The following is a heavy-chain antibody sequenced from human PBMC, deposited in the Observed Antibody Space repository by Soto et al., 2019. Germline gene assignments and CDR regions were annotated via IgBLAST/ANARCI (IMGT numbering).Heavy chain of an antibody. D-gene: IGHD2-2*02. J-gene: IGHJ6*02. CDR3: AREDIVVVPAAINYYYYGMDV. CDR1: GGTSSGYY. CDR2: INHSGST. Sequence: TSVLMRLPWAVVGGTSSGYYWSWIRKQTGKGLEWIGEINHSGSTNYNPSLKSRVTISVDTSKNQFSLKLSSVTAADTAVYYCAREDIVVVPAAINYYYYGMDVWGHGTTVTVSS. V-gene: IGHV4-34*01.